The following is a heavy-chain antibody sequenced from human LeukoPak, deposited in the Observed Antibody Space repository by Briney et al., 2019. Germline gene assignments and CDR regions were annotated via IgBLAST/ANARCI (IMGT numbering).Heavy chain of an antibody. D-gene: IGHD3-22*01. CDR1: GFTFSSYA. V-gene: IGHV3-23*01. CDR3: AKDSNYCDSSGYYHTDY. Sequence: GGSLRLSCAASGFTFSSYAMSWVRQAPGKGLEWVSAISGSGGSTYYADSMKGRFTISRDNSKNTLYLQMNSLRAEDTAVYYCAKDSNYCDSSGYYHTDYWGQGTLVTVSS. CDR2: ISGSGGST. J-gene: IGHJ4*02.